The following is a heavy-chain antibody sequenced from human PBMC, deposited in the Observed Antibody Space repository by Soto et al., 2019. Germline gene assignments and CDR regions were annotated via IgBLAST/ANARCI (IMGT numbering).Heavy chain of an antibody. V-gene: IGHV1-3*01. D-gene: IGHD3-3*01. CDR2: INAGNGNT. J-gene: IGHJ4*02. Sequence: GASVKVSCKTSGYSFTSYAMHWVRQAPGQRLEWMGWINAGNGNTKYSQKFQGRVTITRDTSASTAYMELSSLRSEDTAVYYCARGGADFWSGYYSGDYWGQGTLVTVSS. CDR3: ARGGADFWSGYYSGDY. CDR1: GYSFTSYA.